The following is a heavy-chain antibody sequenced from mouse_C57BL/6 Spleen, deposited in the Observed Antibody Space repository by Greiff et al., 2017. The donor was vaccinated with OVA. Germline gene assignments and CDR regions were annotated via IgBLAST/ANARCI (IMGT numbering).Heavy chain of an antibody. CDR3: ARDYGSSYGGFAY. CDR2: ISYDGSN. D-gene: IGHD1-1*01. Sequence: EVQLVESGPGLVKPSQSLSLTCSVTGYSITSGYYWNWIRQFPGNKLEWMGYISYDGSNNYNPSLKNRISITRDTSKNQFFLKLNSVTTEDTATYYCARDYGSSYGGFAYWGQGTLVTVSA. J-gene: IGHJ3*01. V-gene: IGHV3-6*01. CDR1: GYSITSGYY.